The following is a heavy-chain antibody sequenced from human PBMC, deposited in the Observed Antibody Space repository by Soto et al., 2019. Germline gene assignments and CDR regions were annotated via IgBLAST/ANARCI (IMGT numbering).Heavy chain of an antibody. V-gene: IGHV4-34*01. Sequence: PSETLSLTCAVYGGSFSNYYWNWIRQSPGKGLEWIGEINHSGSTNYNPSLKSRVTISVDTSKNQFSLKLTSVTAADTAVYCCARVLPWGSYRYSSFYGVDVWGQGTTVTVSS. CDR1: GGSFSNYY. CDR3: ARVLPWGSYRYSSFYGVDV. D-gene: IGHD3-16*02. J-gene: IGHJ6*02. CDR2: INHSGST.